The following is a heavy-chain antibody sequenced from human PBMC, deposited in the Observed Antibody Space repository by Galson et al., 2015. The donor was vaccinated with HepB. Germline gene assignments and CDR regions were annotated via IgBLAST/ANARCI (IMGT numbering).Heavy chain of an antibody. CDR1: GFTFSSYA. CDR3: AKDRKVTAYYYYGMDV. Sequence: SLRLSCAASGFTFSSYAMSWVRQAPGKGLEWVSAISGSGGSTYYADSVKGRFTISRDNSKNTLYLQMNSLRAEDTAVYYCAKDRKVTAYYYYGMDVWGQGTTVTVSS. V-gene: IGHV3-23*01. D-gene: IGHD2-21*02. J-gene: IGHJ6*02. CDR2: ISGSGGST.